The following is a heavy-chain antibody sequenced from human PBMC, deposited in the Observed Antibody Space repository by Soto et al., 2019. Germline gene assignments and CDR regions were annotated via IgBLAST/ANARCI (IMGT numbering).Heavy chain of an antibody. CDR2: ISSSGSTI. CDR1: GFTFSSYE. J-gene: IGHJ4*02. Sequence: GGSLRLSCAASGFTFSSYEMNWVRQAPGKGLEWVSYISSSGSTIYYADSVKGRFTISRDNAKNSLYLQMNSLRAEDTAVYYCARDTNWNYPQIDYWGQGTLVTVSS. V-gene: IGHV3-48*03. CDR3: ARDTNWNYPQIDY. D-gene: IGHD1-7*01.